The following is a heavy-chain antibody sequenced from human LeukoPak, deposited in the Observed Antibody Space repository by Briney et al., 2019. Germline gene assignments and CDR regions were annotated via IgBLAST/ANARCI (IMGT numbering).Heavy chain of an antibody. D-gene: IGHD5-24*01. CDR1: GFTVSSNY. Sequence: GGSLRLSCAASGFTVSSNYMSWVRQAPGKGLEWVSVIYSGGSTYYADSVKGRFTISRDNSKNTLYLQMSSLRAEDTAVYYCARLQRWLQGDAFDIWGQGTMVTVSS. CDR3: ARLQRWLQGDAFDI. V-gene: IGHV3-53*01. CDR2: IYSGGST. J-gene: IGHJ3*02.